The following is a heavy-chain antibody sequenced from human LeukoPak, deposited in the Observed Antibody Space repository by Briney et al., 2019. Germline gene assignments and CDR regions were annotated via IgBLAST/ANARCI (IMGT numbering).Heavy chain of an antibody. Sequence: SETLSLTCTVSGGSIGSSSYYWGWIRQPPGKGLEWIGSIYYSGSTYYNPSLKSRVTISVDTSKNQFSLKLSSVTAADTAVYYCARAPRVRDYYYGMDVWGQGTTVTVPS. D-gene: IGHD3-10*01. CDR2: IYYSGST. CDR3: ARAPRVRDYYYGMDV. V-gene: IGHV4-39*07. CDR1: GGSIGSSSYY. J-gene: IGHJ6*02.